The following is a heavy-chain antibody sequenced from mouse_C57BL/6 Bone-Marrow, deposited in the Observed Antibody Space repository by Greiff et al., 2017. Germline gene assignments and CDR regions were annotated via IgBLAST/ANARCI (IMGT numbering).Heavy chain of an antibody. CDR3: ARRIYYGNQGFAY. Sequence: QVHVKQSGAELVKPGASVKMSCKASGYTFTTYPIEWMKQNHGKSLEWIGNFPPYNDDTKYNEKFKGKATLTVEKSSSTVYLELSRLTSDDSAVYYCARRIYYGNQGFAYWGQGTLVTVSA. CDR1: GYTFTTYP. J-gene: IGHJ3*01. D-gene: IGHD2-1*01. CDR2: FPPYNDDT. V-gene: IGHV1-47*01.